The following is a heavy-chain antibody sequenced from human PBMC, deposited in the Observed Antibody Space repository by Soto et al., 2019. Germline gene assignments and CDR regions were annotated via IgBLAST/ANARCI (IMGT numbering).Heavy chain of an antibody. J-gene: IGHJ4*02. CDR3: AREYCTNGVCLRYFDY. CDR1: GFTVSRNY. CDR2: IYTGGST. Sequence: GGSLRLSCAASGFTVSRNYMSWVRQAPGKGLEWVSVIYTGGSTYYADSVKGRFTISRDNSKNTRYLHRNSLRAEDTAVYYCAREYCTNGVCLRYFDYWGQGTLVTVSS. D-gene: IGHD2-8*01. V-gene: IGHV3-53*01.